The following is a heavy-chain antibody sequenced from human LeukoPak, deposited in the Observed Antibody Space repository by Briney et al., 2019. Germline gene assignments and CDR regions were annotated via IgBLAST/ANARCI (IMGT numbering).Heavy chain of an antibody. D-gene: IGHD1/OR15-1a*01. J-gene: IGHJ4*02. CDR2: INTDGAST. CDR1: GFAFSSDW. CDR3: PNGTATTAGIDY. V-gene: IGHV3-74*01. Sequence: PRGALRVSPAAPGFAFSSDWMCWVCQAPRKGRWWGAQINTDGASTPYGHRAKGRFTLSRDNANHTLYLQMNSLRVEHTAVYYCPNGTATTAGIDYWGQGTLVSVSS.